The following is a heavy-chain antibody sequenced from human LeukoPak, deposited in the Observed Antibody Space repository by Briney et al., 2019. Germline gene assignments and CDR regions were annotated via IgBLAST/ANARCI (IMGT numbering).Heavy chain of an antibody. J-gene: IGHJ4*02. CDR1: GFIFGDKS. V-gene: IGHV3-49*04. D-gene: IGHD2-2*01. Sequence: PGGSLRLSCKGSGFIFGDKSTSWVRQAPGKGLEWIGVIRKKAFGGTTEYAASVKGRFTISRDDSKSIAFLQMNSLKTEDTAMYYCTRDMPDYWGQGTLVTVSS. CDR3: TRDMPDY. CDR2: IRKKAFGGTT.